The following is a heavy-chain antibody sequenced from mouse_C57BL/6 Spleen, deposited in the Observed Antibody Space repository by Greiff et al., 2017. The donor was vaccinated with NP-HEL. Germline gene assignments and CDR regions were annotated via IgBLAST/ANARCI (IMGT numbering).Heavy chain of an antibody. CDR1: GFTFSDYG. CDR2: ISSGSSTI. Sequence: EVKLMESGGGLVKPGGSLKLSCAASGFTFSDYGMHWVRQAPEKGLEWVAYISSGSSTIYYADTVKGRFTISRDNAKNTLFLQMNSLRSEDTAMYYCARWGNSYAMDYWGQGTSVTVSS. V-gene: IGHV5-17*01. J-gene: IGHJ4*01. D-gene: IGHD2-1*01. CDR3: ARWGNSYAMDY.